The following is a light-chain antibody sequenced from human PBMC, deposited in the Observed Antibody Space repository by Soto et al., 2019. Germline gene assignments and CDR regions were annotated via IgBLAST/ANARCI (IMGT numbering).Light chain of an antibody. J-gene: IGLJ3*02. CDR3: CSFAGRNTWV. V-gene: IGLV2-8*01. CDR2: QVR. CDR1: SSDVGGYDF. Sequence: QSVLTQPPSASGSPGQSVTISCTGTSSDVGGYDFVSWYQQHPGRAPKLMTYQVRKRPSGVPDRFSGSKSGNTASLTVSGLQADYEADYYFCSFAGRNTWVFGGGTKLTVL.